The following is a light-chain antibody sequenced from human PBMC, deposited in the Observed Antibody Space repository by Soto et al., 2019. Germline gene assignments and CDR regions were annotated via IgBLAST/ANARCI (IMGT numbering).Light chain of an antibody. V-gene: IGKV3-11*01. CDR2: DAS. CDR3: QQRSNWPLT. J-gene: IGKJ3*01. CDR1: QSVSSY. Sequence: EIVLTQSPATLSLSPGERATLSCRASQSVSSYLAWYQQKPGQAPRLLIFDASNRATGIPARFSGSGSGTYFLLTISSLEPEDFAVYYWQQRSNWPLTFGPGTKVDIK.